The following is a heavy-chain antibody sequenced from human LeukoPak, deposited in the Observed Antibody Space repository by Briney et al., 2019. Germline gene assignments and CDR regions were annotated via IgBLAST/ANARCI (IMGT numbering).Heavy chain of an antibody. CDR1: GGSISSSSYY. Sequence: PSETLSLTCTVSGGSISSSSYYWGWIRQPPGKGLEWIGSIYYSGSTYYNPSLKSRVTISVDTSKNQFSLKLSSVTAADTAVYYCAATHYDILTGYYRGSLRPSFDYWGQGTLVTVSS. CDR2: IYYSGST. V-gene: IGHV4-39*01. D-gene: IGHD3-9*01. CDR3: AATHYDILTGYYRGSLRPSFDY. J-gene: IGHJ4*02.